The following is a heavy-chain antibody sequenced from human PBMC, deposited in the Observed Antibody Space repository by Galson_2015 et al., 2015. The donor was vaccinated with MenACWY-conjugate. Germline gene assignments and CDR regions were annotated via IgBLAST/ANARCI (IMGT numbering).Heavy chain of an antibody. CDR3: AREGATMSYYYYMDV. Sequence: SLRLSCAASGFTLNKYNMNWVRQAPGKGLEWVSYISSSRSTIYYADSVKGRFTISRDNARNSLYLQMKSLRAEDTAVYYCAREGATMSYYYYMDVWGKGTTVTVSS. D-gene: IGHD5-12*01. CDR1: GFTLNKYN. CDR2: ISSSRSTI. V-gene: IGHV3-48*01. J-gene: IGHJ6*03.